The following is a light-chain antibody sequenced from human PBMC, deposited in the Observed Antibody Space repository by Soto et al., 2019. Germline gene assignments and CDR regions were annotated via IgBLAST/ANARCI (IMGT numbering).Light chain of an antibody. CDR3: QQYAYCPET. V-gene: IGKV3D-15*01. CDR1: QRVRTK. Sequence: ETVITQSPATLSLCPGGRSTLSCRASQRVRTKLAWYQQKPGQDPRLLIYGASSRATGIPDRLSGSRSGTNFTLAISSLQSQHFAVYFCQQYAYCPETFGQGTKWIS. J-gene: IGKJ1*01. CDR2: GAS.